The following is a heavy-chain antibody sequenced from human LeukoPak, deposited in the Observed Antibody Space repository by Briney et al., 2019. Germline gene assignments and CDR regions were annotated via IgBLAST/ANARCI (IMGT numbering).Heavy chain of an antibody. Sequence: PGGSLRLSCAASGFTFSNYWMHWVRQAPGKGLLWVSRINTHGSSPNYADSVKGRFTISRDNAKNTLYLQMNSLRAEDTAVYYCVGGYAGDYWGQGTLVTVSS. CDR1: GFTFSNYW. CDR2: INTHGSSP. V-gene: IGHV3-74*01. J-gene: IGHJ4*02. D-gene: IGHD2-8*01. CDR3: VGGYAGDY.